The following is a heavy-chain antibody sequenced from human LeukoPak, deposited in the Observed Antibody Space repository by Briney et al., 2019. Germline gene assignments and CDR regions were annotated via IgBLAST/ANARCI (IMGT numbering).Heavy chain of an antibody. D-gene: IGHD2-15*01. V-gene: IGHV3-33*01. J-gene: IGHJ5*02. CDR1: GFTFSAFA. Sequence: PGRSLRLACAAAGFTFSAFAMGSVRQAPGKGLELVAVIWFDGSNHYYADSGNGRFTLSRENTKNTVYLQMTCLTGDGTAIYYCAGEGCSDDTGASSDRGWIDPWGQGTLVTVSS. CDR2: IWFDGSNH. CDR3: AGEGCSDDTGASSDRGWIDP.